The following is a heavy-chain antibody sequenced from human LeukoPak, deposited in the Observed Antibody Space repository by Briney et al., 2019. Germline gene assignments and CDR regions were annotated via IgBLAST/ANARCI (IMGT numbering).Heavy chain of an antibody. CDR3: AKGSHYYDSSGYHDY. CDR1: GFTFDDYA. V-gene: IGHV3-9*01. J-gene: IGHJ4*02. CDR2: ISWNSGSI. Sequence: GGSLRLSCAASGFTFDDYAMHWVRQAPGKGLEWVSGISWNSGSIGYADSVKGRFTISRDNAKNSLYLQMNSLRAEDTALYYCAKGSHYYDSSGYHDYWGQGTLVTVSS. D-gene: IGHD3-22*01.